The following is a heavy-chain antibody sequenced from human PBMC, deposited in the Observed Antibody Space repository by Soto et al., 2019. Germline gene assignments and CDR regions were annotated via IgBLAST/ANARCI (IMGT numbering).Heavy chain of an antibody. D-gene: IGHD1-1*01. CDR2: ISGYNGNT. CDR3: ARDPTGHFIEY. CDR1: GYTFTSYG. Sequence: QVQLVQSGAEVKKPGASVKVSFKTSGYTFTSYGVAWVRQAPGQGLEWMGWISGYNGNTNYAQKLQGRVTMTTDTSTSTAYMELRSLRSDDTAVYYCARDPTGHFIEYWGQGTLVTVSS. V-gene: IGHV1-18*01. J-gene: IGHJ4*02.